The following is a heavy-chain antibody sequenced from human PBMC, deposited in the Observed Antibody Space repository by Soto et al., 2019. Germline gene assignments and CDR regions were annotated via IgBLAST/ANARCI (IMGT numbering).Heavy chain of an antibody. CDR3: AKDLEDTAMGYGYYFDY. CDR2: ISSSSSTI. Sequence: PGGSLRLSCAASGFTFSSYSMNWVRQAPGKGLEWVSYISSSSSTIYYVDSVKGRFTISRDNAKNTLYLQMNSLRAEDTAVYYCAKDLEDTAMGYGYYFDYWGQGTLVTVSS. D-gene: IGHD5-18*01. CDR1: GFTFSSYS. J-gene: IGHJ4*02. V-gene: IGHV3-48*01.